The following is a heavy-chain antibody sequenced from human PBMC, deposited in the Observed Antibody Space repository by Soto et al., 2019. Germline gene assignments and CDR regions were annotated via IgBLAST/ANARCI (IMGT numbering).Heavy chain of an antibody. D-gene: IGHD5-12*01. CDR3: AREMATIPSNWFDP. CDR1: GYTFTSYG. CDR2: ISAYNGNT. Sequence: EASVKVSCKASGYTFTSYGISWVRQAPGQGLEWMGWISAYNGNTNYAQKLQGRVTMTTDASTSTAYMELRSLRSDDTAVYYCAREMATIPSNWFDPWGQGTLVTVSS. V-gene: IGHV1-18*04. J-gene: IGHJ5*02.